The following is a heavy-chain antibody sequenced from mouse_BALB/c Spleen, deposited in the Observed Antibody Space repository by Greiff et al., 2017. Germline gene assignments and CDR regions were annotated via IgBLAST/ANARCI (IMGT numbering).Heavy chain of an antibody. CDR2: INPSNGRT. J-gene: IGHJ2*01. Sequence: QVHVKQPGAELVKPGASVKLSCKASGYTFTSYWMHWVKQRPGQGLEWIGEINPSNGRTNYNEKFKSKATLTVDKSSSTAYMQLSSLTSEDSAVYYCARGNYGDWGQGTTLTVSS. CDR1: GYTFTSYW. V-gene: IGHV1S81*02. CDR3: ARGNYGD. D-gene: IGHD2-1*01.